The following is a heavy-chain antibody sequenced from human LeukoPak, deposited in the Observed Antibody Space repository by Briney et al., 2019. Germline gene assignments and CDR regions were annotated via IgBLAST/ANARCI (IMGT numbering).Heavy chain of an antibody. CDR2: IYYSGST. V-gene: IGHV4-59*01. CDR3: ARFNRIAARRAGWFDP. Sequence: PSETLSLTCTVSGGSISSYYWSWIRQPPGKGLEWIGYIYYSGSTNYNTSLKSRVTISVDTSKNQFSLKLSSVTAADTAVYYCARFNRIAARRAGWFDPWGQGTLVTVSS. CDR1: GGSISSYY. D-gene: IGHD6-6*01. J-gene: IGHJ5*02.